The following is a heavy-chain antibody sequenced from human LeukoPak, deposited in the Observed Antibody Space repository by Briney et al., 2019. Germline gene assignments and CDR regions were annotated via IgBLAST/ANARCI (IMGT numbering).Heavy chain of an antibody. Sequence: GGPLRLSCVVSGFTLSSHGMHWVRQAPGKGLEWVAVISYDGGKKSYADSVKGRFTISRDNSKNTLYLQMDSLRVEDTAIYYCARDRVWDYLDSWDQGPLVTVSS. D-gene: IGHD5/OR15-5a*01. CDR1: GFTLSSHG. V-gene: IGHV3-30*03. J-gene: IGHJ4*02. CDR3: ARDRVWDYLDS. CDR2: ISYDGGKK.